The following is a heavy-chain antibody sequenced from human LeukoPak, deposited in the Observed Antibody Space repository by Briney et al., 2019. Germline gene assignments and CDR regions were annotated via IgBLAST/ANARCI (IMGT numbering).Heavy chain of an antibody. Sequence: GGSLRLSCVASGITFSSYSMNWVRQAPGKGLEWVSYISSFSGTINYADSVKGRFTISRDNAKNSLYLQMNSLRAEDTAVYYCARDVYEQWLPGAFDYWGQGTLVTVSS. V-gene: IGHV3-48*01. D-gene: IGHD6-19*01. CDR1: GITFSSYS. CDR2: ISSFSGTI. J-gene: IGHJ4*02. CDR3: ARDVYEQWLPGAFDY.